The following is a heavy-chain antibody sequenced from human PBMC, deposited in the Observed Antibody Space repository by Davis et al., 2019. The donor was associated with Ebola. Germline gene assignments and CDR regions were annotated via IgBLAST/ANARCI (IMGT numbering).Heavy chain of an antibody. J-gene: IGHJ6*02. D-gene: IGHD3-3*01. V-gene: IGHV3-30-3*01. Sequence: PGGSLRLSCTASAASASNTYTVHWVRHAPGKGLEWVAGISFDGGYARYAESVKGRFTVSRENYKNMVNLQMNSLRAEDTAVYYCARRRYALSSGYYSGNFQYAIDVWGQGTTVTVSS. CDR1: AASASNTYT. CDR3: ARRRYALSSGYYSGNFQYAIDV. CDR2: ISFDGGYA.